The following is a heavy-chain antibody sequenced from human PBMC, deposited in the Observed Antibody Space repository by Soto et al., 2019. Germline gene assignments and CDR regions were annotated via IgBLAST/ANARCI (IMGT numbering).Heavy chain of an antibody. V-gene: IGHV3-23*01. Sequence: GSLRLSCAASGFTFSSYAMSWVRQAPGKGLEWVSAINEGPGDTFYADSVKGRFTISRDDSKDTLYLQMNSLRAEDTAVYYCARDGYCSGGSCYSVPVFDYWGQGTLVTVSS. CDR1: GFTFSSYA. CDR2: INEGPGDT. J-gene: IGHJ4*02. CDR3: ARDGYCSGGSCYSVPVFDY. D-gene: IGHD2-15*01.